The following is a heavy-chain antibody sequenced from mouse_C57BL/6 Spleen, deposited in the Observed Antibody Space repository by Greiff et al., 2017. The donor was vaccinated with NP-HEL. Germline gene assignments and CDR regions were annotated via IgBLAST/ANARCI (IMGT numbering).Heavy chain of an antibody. D-gene: IGHD1-1*01. J-gene: IGHJ1*03. CDR1: GYTFTDYN. V-gene: IGHV1-18*01. CDR2: INPNNGGT. Sequence: EVQLQQSGPELVKPGASVKIPCKASGYTFTDYNMAWVKQSHGQSLEWIGDINPNNGGTIYNQKFKGKATLTVDKSSSTAYMELRSLTSEDTAVYYCARRDYYCSSYPYWYFDVWGTGTTVTVSS. CDR3: ARRDYYCSSYPYWYFDV.